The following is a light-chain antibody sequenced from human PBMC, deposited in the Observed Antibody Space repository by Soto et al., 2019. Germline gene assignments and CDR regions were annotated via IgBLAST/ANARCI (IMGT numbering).Light chain of an antibody. CDR1: QSVGSTN. V-gene: IGKV3D-20*01. CDR3: QQYGSSPFT. CDR2: DAS. Sequence: EIVLTQSPATLSLSPGERATLSCGASQSVGSTNLAWYQQKPGLAPRLLIYDASSRATGIPDRFSGSGSGTDFTLTISRLEPVDFAVYHCQQYGSSPFTFGPGTKVDIK. J-gene: IGKJ3*01.